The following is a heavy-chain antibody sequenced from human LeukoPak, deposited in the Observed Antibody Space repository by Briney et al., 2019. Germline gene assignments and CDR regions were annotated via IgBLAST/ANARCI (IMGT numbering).Heavy chain of an antibody. V-gene: IGHV3-7*01. CDR3: ARDPPKGYYYDSSGSTPTDAFDI. CDR2: IKQDGSEK. CDR1: GFTFSSYS. J-gene: IGHJ3*02. D-gene: IGHD3-22*01. Sequence: AGGSLRLSCAASGFTFSSYSMNWVRQAPGKGLEWVANIKQDGSEKYYVDSVKGRFTISRDNAKNSLYLQMNSLRAEDTAVYYCARDPPKGYYYDSSGSTPTDAFDIWGQGTMVTVSS.